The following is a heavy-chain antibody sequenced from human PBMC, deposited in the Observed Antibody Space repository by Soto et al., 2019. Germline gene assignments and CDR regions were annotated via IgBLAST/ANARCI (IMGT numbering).Heavy chain of an antibody. CDR2: ISYDGSNK. Sequence: QVQLVESGGGVVQPGRSLRLSCAASGFTFSSYGMHWVRQAPGKGLEWVAVISYDGSNKYYADSVKGRFTISRDNSKNTLYLQMNSLRAEDTAVYYCAKVGSYSSGLYMGDYYYGMDVWGQGTTVTVSS. D-gene: IGHD6-19*01. J-gene: IGHJ6*02. CDR3: AKVGSYSSGLYMGDYYYGMDV. V-gene: IGHV3-30*18. CDR1: GFTFSSYG.